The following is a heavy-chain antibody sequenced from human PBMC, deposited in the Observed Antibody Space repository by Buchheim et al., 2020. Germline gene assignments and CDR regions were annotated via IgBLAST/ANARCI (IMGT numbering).Heavy chain of an antibody. D-gene: IGHD3-9*01. CDR1: GYTFTGYY. J-gene: IGHJ4*02. V-gene: IGHV1-2*04. CDR3: ARGFRNYDILTGYYLHYFDY. CDR2: INPNSGGT. Sequence: QVQLVQSGAEVKKPGASVKVSCKASGYTFTGYYMHWVRQAPGQGLEWMGWINPNSGGTNYAQKFQGWVTMTRDTSISTDDMELSRLRSDDTAVYYCARGFRNYDILTGYYLHYFDYWGQGTL.